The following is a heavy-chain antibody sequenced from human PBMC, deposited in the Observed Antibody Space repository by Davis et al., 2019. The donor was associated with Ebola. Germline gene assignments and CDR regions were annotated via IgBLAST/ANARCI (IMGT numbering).Heavy chain of an antibody. CDR1: GFPITNYW. D-gene: IGHD3-22*01. J-gene: IGHJ6*02. V-gene: IGHV3-74*01. CDR2: IKSDGST. Sequence: HTGGSLRLSCAVSGFPITNYWTHWVRQAPGKGLVWVSRIKSDGSTIYADSVKGRFTISRDNAKNSLYLQMNSLRAEDTAVYYCARDRVIVVVMDGMDVWGQGTTVTVSS. CDR3: ARDRVIVVVMDGMDV.